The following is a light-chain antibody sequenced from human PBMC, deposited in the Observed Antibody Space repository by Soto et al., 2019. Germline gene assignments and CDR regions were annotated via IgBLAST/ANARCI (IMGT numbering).Light chain of an antibody. Sequence: EIVRTQSPATLSVSPGERATLSCRASQSVSSSLAWYQQKPGQAPRLLIYGASTRATGIPARFSGSGSGTEFTLTISSLQSEDFAVYYCQQYNNWPRTFGQGT. V-gene: IGKV3-15*01. J-gene: IGKJ1*01. CDR2: GAS. CDR1: QSVSSS. CDR3: QQYNNWPRT.